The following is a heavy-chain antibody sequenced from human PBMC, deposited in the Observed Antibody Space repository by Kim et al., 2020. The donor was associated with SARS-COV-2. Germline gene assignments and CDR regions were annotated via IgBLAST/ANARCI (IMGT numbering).Heavy chain of an antibody. CDR3: ARGVWVNAHYYDSSGYPKTYYYYGMDV. D-gene: IGHD3-22*01. CDR2: INHSGST. J-gene: IGHJ6*02. CDR1: GGSFSGYY. V-gene: IGHV4-34*01. Sequence: SETLSLTCAVYGGSFSGYYWSWIRQPPGKGLEWIGEINHSGSTNYNPSLKSRVTISVDTSKNQFSLKLSSVTAADTAVYYCARGVWVNAHYYDSSGYPKTYYYYGMDVWGQGTTVTVSS.